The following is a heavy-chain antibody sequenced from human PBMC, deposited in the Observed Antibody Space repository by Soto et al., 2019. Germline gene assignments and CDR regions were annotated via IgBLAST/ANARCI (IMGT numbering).Heavy chain of an antibody. J-gene: IGHJ4*02. CDR2: IYSGGST. D-gene: IGHD3-16*02. V-gene: IGHV3-53*01. CDR3: ARSGVWGSYRYTNYFDY. CDR1: GFTVSSTY. Sequence: GGSLRLSCAASGFTVSSTYMSWVRQAPGKGLEWVSVIYSGGSTYYADSVKGRFTISRDNSKNTLYLQMNSLRAEDTAVYYCARSGVWGSYRYTNYFDYWGQGTLVTVSS.